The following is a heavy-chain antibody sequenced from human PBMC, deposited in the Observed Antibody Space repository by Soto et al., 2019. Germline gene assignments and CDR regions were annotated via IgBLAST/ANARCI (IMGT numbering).Heavy chain of an antibody. J-gene: IGHJ4*02. CDR1: GFTFSSYA. CDR2: TSGSGDST. Sequence: GGSLRLSCAASGFTFSSYAMSWVRQAPGKGLVWVSATSGSGDSTYYADSVKGRFTISRDTSKNTLYLQMDSLRAEDTALYYCAKSYSSNWYDYFDYWGQGTLVTVSS. D-gene: IGHD6-13*01. CDR3: AKSYSSNWYDYFDY. V-gene: IGHV3-23*01.